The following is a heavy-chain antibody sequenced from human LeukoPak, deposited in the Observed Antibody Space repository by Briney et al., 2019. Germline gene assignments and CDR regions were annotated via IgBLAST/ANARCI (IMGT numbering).Heavy chain of an antibody. J-gene: IGHJ4*02. CDR2: INHSGST. CDR3: ARQRYYDILTGSATFDY. CDR1: GGSFSGYY. Sequence: SETLSLTCAVYGGSFSGYYWSWIRQPPGKGLEWIGEINHSGSTNYNPSLKSRVTISVDTSKNQFSLKLSSVTAADTAVYYCARQRYYDILTGSATFDYWGQGTLVTVSS. D-gene: IGHD3-9*01. V-gene: IGHV4-34*01.